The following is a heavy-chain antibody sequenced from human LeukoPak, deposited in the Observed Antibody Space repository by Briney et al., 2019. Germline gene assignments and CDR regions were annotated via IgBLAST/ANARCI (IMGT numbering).Heavy chain of an antibody. CDR3: ARDPAP. D-gene: IGHD2-2*01. V-gene: IGHV3-30-3*01. Sequence: PGGSLRLSCAASGFTFSNYAMHWVRQAPGQGLEWVANISYDGSNKYYADSVKGRFTISRDNSKNTLYLQMNSLRAEDTAVYYCARDPAPWGQGTLVTVSS. J-gene: IGHJ5*02. CDR1: GFTFSNYA. CDR2: ISYDGSNK.